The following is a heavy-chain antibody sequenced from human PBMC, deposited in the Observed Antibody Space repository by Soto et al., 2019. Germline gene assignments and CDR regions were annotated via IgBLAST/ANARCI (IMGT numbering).Heavy chain of an antibody. J-gene: IGHJ4*02. V-gene: IGHV1-46*03. CDR1: GGPFSSYA. CDR3: ARSPYCNSTSCYLLPDY. CDR2: INPSGGST. D-gene: IGHD2-2*01. Sequence: APVKGSCQGSGGPFSSYAISWVRQAPRQRLEWMGIINPSGGSTSYAQKFQGRVTMTRDTSTSTVYMELSSLRSEDSAVYYCARSPYCNSTSCYLLPDYWGQGTLVTVS.